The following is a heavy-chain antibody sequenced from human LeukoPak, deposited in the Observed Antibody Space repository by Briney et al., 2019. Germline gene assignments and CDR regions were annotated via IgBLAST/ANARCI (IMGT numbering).Heavy chain of an antibody. J-gene: IGHJ4*02. V-gene: IGHV1-8*03. Sequence: ASVKVSCKASGGTFSSYAISWVRQATGQGLEWMGWMNPNSGNTGYAQKFQGRVTITRNTSISTAYMELSSLRSEDAAVYYCARGSPHSGSYGDYFDYWGQGTLVTVSS. CDR2: MNPNSGNT. CDR3: ARGSPHSGSYGDYFDY. CDR1: GGTFSSYA. D-gene: IGHD1-26*01.